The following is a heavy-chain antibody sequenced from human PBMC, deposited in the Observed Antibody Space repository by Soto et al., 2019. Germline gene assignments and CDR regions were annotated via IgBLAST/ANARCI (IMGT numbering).Heavy chain of an antibody. CDR3: ARRYSSGSYDVFDI. CDR1: GGFSSHYY. V-gene: IGHV4-59*01. J-gene: IGHJ3*02. Sequence: QVQLQESGPGLVKPSETLSLTCTVSGGFSSHYYWSWIRQPPGKELEWIGYIYHIGTTNYNPSLESRVTLSVDTSKNEFSLRLNSVTAADTAVYYCARRYSSGSYDVFDIWGQGTMVTVFS. D-gene: IGHD6-19*01. CDR2: IYHIGTT.